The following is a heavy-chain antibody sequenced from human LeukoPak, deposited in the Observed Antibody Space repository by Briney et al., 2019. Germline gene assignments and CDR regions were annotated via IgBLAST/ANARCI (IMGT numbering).Heavy chain of an antibody. CDR2: ISHDSAII. J-gene: IGHJ4*02. D-gene: IGHD2-15*01. V-gene: IGHV3-48*01. CDR1: GFTVSSNY. CDR3: VRDNPRCCGVVPANIDDY. Sequence: PGGSLRLSCAASGFTVSSNYMNWVRQAPGKGLEWISYISHDSAIIYYADSVRGRLTISRDNAKNSLYLQMHSLRAEDTAVYYCVRDNPRCCGVVPANIDDYWGQGALVTVSS.